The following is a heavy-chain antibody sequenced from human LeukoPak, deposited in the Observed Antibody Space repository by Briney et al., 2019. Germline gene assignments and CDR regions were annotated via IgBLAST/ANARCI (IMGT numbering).Heavy chain of an antibody. Sequence: ASVTVSCKASGYTFTAYHMHWVRQAPGQGLEWMGRINPNSGDTNYAQKFQGRVTMTRDTSISTAYMELSRLRSDGTAVYYCARDYCSSTSCLFDYWGQGTLVSVSS. J-gene: IGHJ4*02. CDR1: GYTFTAYH. D-gene: IGHD2-2*01. CDR2: INPNSGDT. V-gene: IGHV1-2*06. CDR3: ARDYCSSTSCLFDY.